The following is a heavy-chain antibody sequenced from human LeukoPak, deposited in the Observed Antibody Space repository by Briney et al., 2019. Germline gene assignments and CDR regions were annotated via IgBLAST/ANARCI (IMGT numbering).Heavy chain of an antibody. J-gene: IGHJ5*02. D-gene: IGHD6-13*01. CDR2: IYYSGST. Sequence: PSDTLSLTCTVSGGSISGYYWSWIRQPPGKGLEWIGYIYYSGSTNYNPSLKSRVTISVDTSKNQFSLKLSSVTAADTAVYYCARGCSAGTPHNWFDPWGQGTLVTVSS. CDR3: ARGCSAGTPHNWFDP. CDR1: GGSISGYY. V-gene: IGHV4-59*07.